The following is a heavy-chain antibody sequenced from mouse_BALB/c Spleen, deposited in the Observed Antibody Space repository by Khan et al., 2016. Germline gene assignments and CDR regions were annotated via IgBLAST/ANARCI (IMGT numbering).Heavy chain of an antibody. J-gene: IGHJ2*01. D-gene: IGHD3-1*01. CDR3: ATSTSGYWYYFDY. CDR2: IHYSGST. V-gene: IGHV3-1*02. CDR1: GYSIPSHYS. Sequence: VQLKESGPGLVKPSQSLSLTCTVTGYSIPSHYSWHWIRHFPGNKLEWMGYIHYSGSTNYNPSLKSRISITRDTSKNQFFLQLNSVTTEDTATYYCATSTSGYWYYFDYWGQGTTLTVSS.